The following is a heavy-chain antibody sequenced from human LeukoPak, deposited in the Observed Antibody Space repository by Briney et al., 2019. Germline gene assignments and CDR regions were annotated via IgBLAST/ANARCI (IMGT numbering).Heavy chain of an antibody. Sequence: ASVKVSCKASGHTFTSYGISWVRQAPGQGLEWMGWISAYNGNTNYAQKLQGRVTMTTDTSTSTAYMELRSLRSDDTAVYYCARENYLAPYNFDPTDYYYYGMDVWGQGTTVTVSS. CDR3: ARENYLAPYNFDPTDYYYYGMDV. CDR2: ISAYNGNT. J-gene: IGHJ6*02. CDR1: GHTFTSYG. V-gene: IGHV1-18*01. D-gene: IGHD3-9*01.